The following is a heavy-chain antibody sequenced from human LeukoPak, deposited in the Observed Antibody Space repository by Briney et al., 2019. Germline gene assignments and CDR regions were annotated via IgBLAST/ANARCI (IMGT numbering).Heavy chain of an antibody. CDR1: GYTFTSYD. D-gene: IGHD6-6*01. V-gene: IGHV1-8*03. CDR2: MNPNSGNT. Sequence: GASVKVSRKASGYTFTSYDINWVRQATGQGLEWMGWMNPNSGNTGYAQKFQGRVTITRNTSISTAYMELSSLRSEDTAVYYCARDYSSSSANWLDPWGQGTLVTVSS. CDR3: ARDYSSSSANWLDP. J-gene: IGHJ5*02.